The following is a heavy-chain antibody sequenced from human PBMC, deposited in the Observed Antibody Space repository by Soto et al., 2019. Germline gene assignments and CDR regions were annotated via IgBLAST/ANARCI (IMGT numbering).Heavy chain of an antibody. V-gene: IGHV4-59*01. Sequence: SETLSLTCTVSGGSISSYYWSWVRQPPGKGLEWIGYIYYSGSTNYNPSLKSRVTISVDTSKNQFSLKLSSVTAADTAVYYCARDSVWFGELLGYYYYGMDVWGQGTTVTVSS. D-gene: IGHD3-10*01. CDR3: ARDSVWFGELLGYYYYGMDV. CDR1: GGSISSYY. J-gene: IGHJ6*02. CDR2: IYYSGST.